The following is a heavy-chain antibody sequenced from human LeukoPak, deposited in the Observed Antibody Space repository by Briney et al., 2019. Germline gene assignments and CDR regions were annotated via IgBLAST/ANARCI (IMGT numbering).Heavy chain of an antibody. CDR1: GGSISSYY. Sequence: SETLSLTCTVSGGSISSYYWSWIRQPAGKGLEWIGRIYTSGSTNYNPSLKSRVTMSVDTSKNQFSLKLSSVTAADTAVYYCARDRYDGVVRSGAFYYYYYMVVWGKGTTVTASS. D-gene: IGHD2-2*01. J-gene: IGHJ6*03. V-gene: IGHV4-4*07. CDR2: IYTSGST. CDR3: ARDRYDGVVRSGAFYYYYYMVV.